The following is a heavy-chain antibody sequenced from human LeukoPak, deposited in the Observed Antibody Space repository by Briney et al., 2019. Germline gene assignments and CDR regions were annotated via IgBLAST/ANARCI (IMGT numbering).Heavy chain of an antibody. CDR3: AKDKEVLLPDY. D-gene: IGHD3-10*01. Sequence: GGSLRLSCEASGFTFSSYSMNWVRQAPGKGLEWVSAISGSGGSTYYADSVKGRFTISRDNSKNTLYPQMNSLRAEDTAVYYCAKDKEVLLPDYWGQGTLVTVSS. CDR1: GFTFSSYS. CDR2: ISGSGGST. V-gene: IGHV3-23*01. J-gene: IGHJ4*02.